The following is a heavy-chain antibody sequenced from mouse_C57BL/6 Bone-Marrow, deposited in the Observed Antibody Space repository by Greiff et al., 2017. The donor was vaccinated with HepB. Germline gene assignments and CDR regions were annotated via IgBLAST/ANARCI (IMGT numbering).Heavy chain of an antibody. D-gene: IGHD1-1*01. V-gene: IGHV1-53*01. CDR1: GYTFTSYW. J-gene: IGHJ4*01. Sequence: VQLQQPGTELVKPGASVKLSCKASGYTFTSYWMHWVKQRPGQGLEWIGNINPSNGGTNYNEKFKSKATLTVDKSSSTAYMQLSSLTSEDSAVYYCARVHYYGSSYRYDAMDYWGQGTSVTVSS. CDR3: ARVHYYGSSYRYDAMDY. CDR2: INPSNGGT.